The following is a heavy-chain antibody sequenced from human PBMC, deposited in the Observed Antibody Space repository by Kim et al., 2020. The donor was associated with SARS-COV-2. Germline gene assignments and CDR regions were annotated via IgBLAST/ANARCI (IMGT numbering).Heavy chain of an antibody. CDR3: ASFSLLRYFDLVDY. CDR2: IYYSGST. J-gene: IGHJ4*02. V-gene: IGHV4-39*01. Sequence: SETLSLTCTVSGGSISSSSYYWGWIRQPPGKGLEWIGSIYYSGSTYYNPSLKSRVTISVDTSKNQFSLKLSSVTAADTAVYYCASFSLLRYFDLVDYWGQGTLVTVSS. D-gene: IGHD3-9*01. CDR1: GGSISSSSYY.